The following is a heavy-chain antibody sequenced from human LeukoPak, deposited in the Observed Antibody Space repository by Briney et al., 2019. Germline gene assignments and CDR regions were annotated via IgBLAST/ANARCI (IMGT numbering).Heavy chain of an antibody. CDR2: IYSSGRT. V-gene: IGHV4-4*07. CDR3: ARDYSYPDY. CDR1: GASISAYH. D-gene: IGHD5-18*01. Sequence: SETLSLTCSVSGASISAYHWSWIRQPAGKGLEWIGRIYSSGRTNYIPSLKSRLTMSVDTSKNQFSLKLNSVTAADTAVYYCARDYSYPDYWGQGTLVSVSS. J-gene: IGHJ4*02.